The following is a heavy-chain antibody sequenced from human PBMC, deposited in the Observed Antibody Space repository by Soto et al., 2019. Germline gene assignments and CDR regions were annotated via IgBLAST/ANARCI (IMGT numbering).Heavy chain of an antibody. Sequence: GASVKVSCKASGYTFTSYDINWVRQATGQGLEWMGWMNPNSGNTGYAQKFQGRVTMTRNTSISTAYMELSSLRSEDTAVYYCARGTAMATYNWFDPWGQGTLVTVSS. D-gene: IGHD5-18*01. J-gene: IGHJ5*02. CDR1: GYTFTSYD. V-gene: IGHV1-8*01. CDR2: MNPNSGNT. CDR3: ARGTAMATYNWFDP.